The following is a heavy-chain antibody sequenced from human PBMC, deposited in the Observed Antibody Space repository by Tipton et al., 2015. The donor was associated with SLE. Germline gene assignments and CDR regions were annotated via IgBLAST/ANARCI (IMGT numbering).Heavy chain of an antibody. Sequence: SLRLSCAASGFTFSDNAMHWVRQGPGKGPEWVSGINPNGDLADYADSVRGRFTISRDNTKNALYLEMNSLRTEDTALYYCVRGYFGFDWGQGTLVTVSS. D-gene: IGHD3-9*01. V-gene: IGHV3-9*01. CDR3: VRGYFGFD. CDR1: GFTFSDNA. CDR2: INPNGDLA. J-gene: IGHJ4*02.